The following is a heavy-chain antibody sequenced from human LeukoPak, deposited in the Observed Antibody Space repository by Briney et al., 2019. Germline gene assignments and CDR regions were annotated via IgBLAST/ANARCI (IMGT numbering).Heavy chain of an antibody. V-gene: IGHV3-23*01. Sequence: GGSLRLSCAASGFTFSSYAMSWVRQAPGKGLEWVSAISGSGGSTYYADSVKGRFTISRDNSKNTLYLQMNSLRAEDTAVYYCAKDMVRGVPPLDAFDIWGQGTMVTVPS. CDR1: GFTFSSYA. J-gene: IGHJ3*02. CDR3: AKDMVRGVPPLDAFDI. CDR2: ISGSGGST. D-gene: IGHD3-10*01.